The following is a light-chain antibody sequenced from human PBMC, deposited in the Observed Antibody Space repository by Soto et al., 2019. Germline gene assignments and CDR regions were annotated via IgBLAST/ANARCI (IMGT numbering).Light chain of an antibody. CDR3: SSYAGSTTYV. CDR1: SNDVGTYNL. CDR2: EGF. V-gene: IGLV2-23*01. Sequence: QSVLTQPASVSGSPGQSITLSCTGTSNDVGTYNLASWYQQHPGKAPKLIIFEGFKRPSGVSNRFSGSKSGNTASLTISGLQAEDEADYYCSSYAGSTTYVFGTGTKVTV. J-gene: IGLJ1*01.